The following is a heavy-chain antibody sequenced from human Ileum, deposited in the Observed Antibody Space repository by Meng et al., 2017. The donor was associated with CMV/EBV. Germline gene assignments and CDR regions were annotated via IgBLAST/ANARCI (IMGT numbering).Heavy chain of an antibody. Sequence: QWQLQGPGPGQVKPHQALSPPCVGSGDSISSDNYHWSWIRQPAGKGLEWIGQRHKNGNDNYNASLKSRVTISIDTSKNQFSLTLTSVTAADTAVYYCAIYYGGVGGRGYWAQGTLVTVSS. CDR1: GDSISSDNYH. V-gene: IGHV4-61*02. J-gene: IGHJ4*02. D-gene: IGHD2-21*01. CDR2: RHKNGND. CDR3: AIYYGGVGGRGY.